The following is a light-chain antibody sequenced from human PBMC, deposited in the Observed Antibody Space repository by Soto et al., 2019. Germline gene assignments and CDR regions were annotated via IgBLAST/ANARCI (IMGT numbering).Light chain of an antibody. CDR2: GAS. CDR1: QSVSSY. V-gene: IGKV3-15*01. J-gene: IGKJ4*01. CDR3: QQYNSCPPWLT. Sequence: EIVMTQSPATLSVSPGERATLSCRASQSVSSYLAWYQQRPGQAPRLLIYGASTRATGIPARFSGSGSGTEFTLTISSLQSEDFAVYYCQQYNSCPPWLTFGGGTNVEIK.